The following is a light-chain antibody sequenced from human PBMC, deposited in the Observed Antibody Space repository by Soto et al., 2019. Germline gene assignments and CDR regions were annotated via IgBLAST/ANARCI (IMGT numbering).Light chain of an antibody. V-gene: IGKV3-20*01. CDR3: QQYGSSPFT. J-gene: IGKJ3*01. Sequence: EIVLTQSPGTLSLSPGERATLSCRASQSVSGSCLAWYQQKPGQAPGLLTYGASSRATGIPDRFSGSGSGTDFTLTISRLEPEDFAVYYCQQYGSSPFTFGPGTKVDIK. CDR1: QSVSGSC. CDR2: GAS.